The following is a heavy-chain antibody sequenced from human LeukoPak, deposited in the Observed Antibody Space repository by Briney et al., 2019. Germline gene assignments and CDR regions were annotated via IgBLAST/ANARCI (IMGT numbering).Heavy chain of an antibody. CDR2: IIPIFGTA. V-gene: IGHV1-69*13. CDR1: DYSLTSFV. D-gene: IGHD1-26*01. Sequence: SVKVSCKASDYSLTSFVINWVRQAPGQGLEWMGGIIPIFGTANYAQKFQGRVTITADESTSTAYMELSSLRSEDTAVYYCARDGGATQWDYWGQGTLVTVSS. CDR3: ARDGGATQWDY. J-gene: IGHJ4*02.